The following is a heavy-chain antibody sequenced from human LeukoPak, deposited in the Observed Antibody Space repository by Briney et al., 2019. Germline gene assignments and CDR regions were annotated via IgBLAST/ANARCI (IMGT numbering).Heavy chain of an antibody. CDR1: GFTFSSYE. Sequence: GGSLRLSCAASGFTFSSYEMNWVRQAPGKGLEWVSYITSSGNTIYYADSVKGRFTISRDNAKNSLYLQMNSLRAEDAAVYYCARLTTMTTTGGPFDYWGQGTLVTVSS. CDR2: ITSSGNTI. V-gene: IGHV3-48*03. D-gene: IGHD4-17*01. CDR3: ARLTTMTTTGGPFDY. J-gene: IGHJ4*02.